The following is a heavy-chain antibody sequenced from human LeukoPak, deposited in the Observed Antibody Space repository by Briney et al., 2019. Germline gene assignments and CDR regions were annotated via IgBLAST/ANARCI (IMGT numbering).Heavy chain of an antibody. Sequence: SVKVSCKASGGTFSSYAISWVRQAPGQGLEWMGGIIPIFGTANYAQKFQGRVTITTDESTSTAYMELSSLRSEDTAVYYCAKARSPSSGYLLRDHNWFDPWGQGTLVTVSS. D-gene: IGHD3-22*01. CDR1: GGTFSSYA. CDR2: IIPIFGTA. V-gene: IGHV1-69*05. CDR3: AKARSPSSGYLLRDHNWFDP. J-gene: IGHJ5*02.